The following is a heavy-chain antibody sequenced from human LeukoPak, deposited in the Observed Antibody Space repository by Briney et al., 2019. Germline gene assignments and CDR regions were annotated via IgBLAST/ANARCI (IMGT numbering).Heavy chain of an antibody. CDR1: GFTFSSYA. V-gene: IGHV3-30-3*01. CDR3: AGSETATRSFDY. J-gene: IGHJ4*02. CDR2: ISYDGSNK. D-gene: IGHD4-17*01. Sequence: GRSLRLSCAASGFTFSSYALHWVRQAPGKGLEWVAVISYDGSNKHHADSVKGRFTISRDNSKNTLFPQMNSLRAEDTAVYYCAGSETATRSFDYWGQGTLVTVSS.